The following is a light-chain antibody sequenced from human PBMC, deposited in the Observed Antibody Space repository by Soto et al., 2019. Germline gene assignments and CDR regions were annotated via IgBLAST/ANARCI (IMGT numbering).Light chain of an antibody. Sequence: QSVLTQPASVSGSPGQSITISCTGTSSDVGGYNFVSWYQQHPGKAPKLIIYDVSNRPSGVSYRFSGSKSGNTASLTTSGLQAEDEADYYCSSYTGRSTHGFGPGTKVTVL. CDR1: SSDVGGYNF. CDR2: DVS. J-gene: IGLJ1*01. CDR3: SSYTGRSTHG. V-gene: IGLV2-14*01.